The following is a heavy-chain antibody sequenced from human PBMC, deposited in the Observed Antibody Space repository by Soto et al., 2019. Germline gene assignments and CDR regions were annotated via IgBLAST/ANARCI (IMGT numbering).Heavy chain of an antibody. Sequence: QVQLVQSGAEVKKPGASVKVSCKASGYTFTSYYMHWVRQAPGQGLEWMGIINPSGGSTSYAQKVQGKGTNTKGPAPNTVYIGLGNLRSGGKAVVYLWRRGGWLQFSLGPGGYYFDYWGQGTLVTVSS. CDR2: INPSGGST. CDR3: WRRGGWLQFSLGPGGYYFDY. J-gene: IGHJ4*02. V-gene: IGHV1-46*01. D-gene: IGHD5-12*01. CDR1: GYTFTSYY.